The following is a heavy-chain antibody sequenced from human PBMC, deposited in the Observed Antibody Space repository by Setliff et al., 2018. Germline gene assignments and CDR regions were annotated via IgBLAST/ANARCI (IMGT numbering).Heavy chain of an antibody. J-gene: IGHJ4*02. V-gene: IGHV3-33*03. D-gene: IGHD2-2*02. CDR2: IWYDGINK. Sequence: GGSLRLSCAASGFIFSNYGMHWVRQAPGKGLEWVAVIWYDGINKYYADSVKGRFTVSRDNAKNSVYLQMNSLRVEDTAIYYCASPFNIYTAYYWGQGTLVTVSS. CDR1: GFIFSNYG. CDR3: ASPFNIYTAYY.